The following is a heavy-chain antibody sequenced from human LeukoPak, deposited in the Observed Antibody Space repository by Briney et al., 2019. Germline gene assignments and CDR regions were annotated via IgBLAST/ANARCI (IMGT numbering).Heavy chain of an antibody. Sequence: SDTLSLTCTVSGGPISSDYWSWIRQPPGKGLEWIGYIYYSGSTNYNSSLKSRVTISVDTSKNQFSLKLNSVTAADTAVYYCARHRHNYGMDVWGQGTTVTVSS. J-gene: IGHJ6*02. V-gene: IGHV4-59*08. CDR2: IYYSGST. CDR1: GGPISSDY. CDR3: ARHRHNYGMDV.